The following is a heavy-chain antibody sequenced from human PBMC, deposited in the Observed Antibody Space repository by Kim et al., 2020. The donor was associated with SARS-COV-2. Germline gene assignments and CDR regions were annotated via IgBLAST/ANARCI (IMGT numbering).Heavy chain of an antibody. CDR2: IYYSGST. J-gene: IGHJ4*02. V-gene: IGHV4-59*01. CDR3: ARGTPTWVHSSSWFDY. CDR1: GGSISSYY. D-gene: IGHD6-13*01. Sequence: SETLSLTCTVSGGSISSYYWSWIRQPPGKGLEWIGYIYYSGSTNYNPSLKSRVTISVDTSKNQFSLKLSSVTAADTAVYYCARGTPTWVHSSSWFDYWGQGTLVTVSS.